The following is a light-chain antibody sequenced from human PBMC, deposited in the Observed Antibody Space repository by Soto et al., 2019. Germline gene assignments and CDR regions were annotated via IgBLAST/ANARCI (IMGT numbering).Light chain of an antibody. Sequence: QSVLTQPPSVSAAPRQKVAISCSGNTSNIGNNYVSWYQLVPGTTPKLVIFDNSQRPSGIPDRFSGSKSGTSATLGVAGLQTGDEADYYCGTWDSILSSVVFGGGTKLTVL. V-gene: IGLV1-51*01. J-gene: IGLJ3*02. CDR1: TSNIGNNY. CDR3: GTWDSILSSVV. CDR2: DNS.